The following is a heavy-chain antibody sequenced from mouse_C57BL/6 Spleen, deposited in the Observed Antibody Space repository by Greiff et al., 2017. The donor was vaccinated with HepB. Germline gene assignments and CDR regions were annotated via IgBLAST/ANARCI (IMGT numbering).Heavy chain of an antibody. CDR3: ASAYYSNYWYFDV. D-gene: IGHD2-5*01. J-gene: IGHJ1*03. V-gene: IGHV5-17*01. CDR2: ISSGSSTI. CDR1: GFTFSDYG. Sequence: EVMLVESGGGLVKPGGSLKLSCAASGFTFSDYGMHWVRQAPEKGLEWIAYISSGSSTIYYADTVKGRFTISRDNAKNTLFLQMTSLRSEDTAMYYCASAYYSNYWYFDVWGTGTTVTVSS.